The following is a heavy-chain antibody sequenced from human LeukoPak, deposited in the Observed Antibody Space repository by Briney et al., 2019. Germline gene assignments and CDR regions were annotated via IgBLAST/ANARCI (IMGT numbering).Heavy chain of an antibody. CDR2: IVVGSGNT. CDR1: GFTFTSSA. V-gene: IGHV1-58*02. CDR3: AAGPGGYSYGYDNWFDP. J-gene: IGHJ5*02. D-gene: IGHD5-18*01. Sequence: SSVKVSCKASGFTFTSSAMQWVRQARGQRLEWIGWIVVGSGNTNYAQKFQERVTITRDMSTSTAYMELSSLRSEDTAVYYCAAGPGGYSYGYDNWFDPWGQGTLVTVSS.